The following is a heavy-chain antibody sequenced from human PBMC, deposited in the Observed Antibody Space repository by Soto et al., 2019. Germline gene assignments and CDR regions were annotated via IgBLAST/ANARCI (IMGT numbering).Heavy chain of an antibody. Sequence: EVQLLESGGGLVQPGGSLRLSCAASGFTFSSYAMSWVRQAPGKGLEWVSAISGSGGSTYYADSVKGRFTISRDNSKNTVYKQMNSQRAEDTGVYYCAKDVEEVAGTQKYFQHWGEGTMDTVSS. CDR2: ISGSGGST. CDR1: GFTFSSYA. D-gene: IGHD6-19*01. J-gene: IGHJ1*01. CDR3: AKDVEEVAGTQKYFQH. V-gene: IGHV3-23*01.